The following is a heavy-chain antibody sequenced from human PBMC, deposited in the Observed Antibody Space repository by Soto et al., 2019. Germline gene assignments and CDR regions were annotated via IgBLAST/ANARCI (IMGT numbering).Heavy chain of an antibody. CDR2: IYYSGST. D-gene: IGHD3-22*01. V-gene: IGHV4-31*03. J-gene: IGHJ4*02. CDR1: GGSISSGGYY. Sequence: SETLSLTCTVSGGSISSGGYYWSWVRQHPGKGLEWIGYIYYSGSTYYNPSLKSRVTISVDTSKNQSSLKLSSVTAADTAVYYCAGGGTDDSSGYWDDYWGQGTLVTVSS. CDR3: AGGGTDDSSGYWDDY.